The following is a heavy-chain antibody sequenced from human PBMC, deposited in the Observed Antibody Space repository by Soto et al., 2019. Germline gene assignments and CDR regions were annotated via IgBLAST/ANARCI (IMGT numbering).Heavy chain of an antibody. Sequence: QVQLVQSGAEVKKPGSSVKVSCKASGGTFSSYAISWVRQAPGQGLEWMGGIIPIFGTANYAQKFQGRVTIPADESTSTAYMELSSLRSEDTAVYYCARDRDSSSSRWFDPWGQGTLVTVSS. CDR1: GGTFSSYA. V-gene: IGHV1-69*01. D-gene: IGHD6-6*01. J-gene: IGHJ5*02. CDR3: ARDRDSSSSRWFDP. CDR2: IIPIFGTA.